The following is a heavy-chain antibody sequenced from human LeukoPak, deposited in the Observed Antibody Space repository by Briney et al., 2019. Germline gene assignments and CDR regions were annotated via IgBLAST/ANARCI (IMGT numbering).Heavy chain of an antibody. D-gene: IGHD1-26*01. J-gene: IGHJ5*01. CDR1: GFTFRSHW. V-gene: IGHV3-7*02. CDR3: AKNSGSYDS. CDR2: IKQDGSEK. Sequence: GGSLRLSCAASGFTFRSHWMSWVRQAPGKGLEWVANIKQDGSEKYYVDSVKGRFTISRDNAKNSLYLQMNSLRAEDTAVYYCAKNSGSYDSWGQGTLVTVSS.